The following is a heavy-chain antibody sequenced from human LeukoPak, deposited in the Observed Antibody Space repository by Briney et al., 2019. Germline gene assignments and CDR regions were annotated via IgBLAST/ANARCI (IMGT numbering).Heavy chain of an antibody. D-gene: IGHD4-17*01. CDR1: GGPISSGGYY. CDR2: IYYSGST. Sequence: PSETLSLTCTVSGGPISSGGYYWSWIRQHPGKGLEWIGYIYYSGSTYYNPSLKSRVTISVDTSKNQFSLKLSSVTAADTAVYYCARAYDYGDSNWFDPWGQGTLVTVSS. CDR3: ARAYDYGDSNWFDP. J-gene: IGHJ5*02. V-gene: IGHV4-31*03.